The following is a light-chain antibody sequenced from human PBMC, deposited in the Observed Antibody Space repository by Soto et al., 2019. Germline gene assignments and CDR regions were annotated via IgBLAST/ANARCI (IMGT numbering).Light chain of an antibody. V-gene: IGLV2-14*03. CDR2: DVT. CDR3: MSPTTSVTWV. J-gene: IGLJ3*02. CDR1: SSDVGLYKY. Sequence: QSALTQPASVSGSPGQSITISCTGTSSDVGLYKYVSWYQQHPGKAPKLIIYDVTNRPSGVSSRFSGSKSGNTASLTISGRLPEDEADYYCMSPTTSVTWVFGGGTKLTVL.